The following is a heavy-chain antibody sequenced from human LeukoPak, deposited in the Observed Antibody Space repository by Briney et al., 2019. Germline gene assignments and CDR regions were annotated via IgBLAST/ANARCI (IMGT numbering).Heavy chain of an antibody. V-gene: IGHV7-4-1*02. CDR3: AREAAWEQLALGY. Sequence: GASVKVSCKASGYTFTSYAMNWVRQAPGKGLEWMGWINTNTGNPPYAQGFTGRFVFSLNTSVSTAYLQISSLKAEDTAVYYCAREAAWEQLALGYWGQGTLVTVSS. J-gene: IGHJ4*02. CDR2: INTNTGNP. D-gene: IGHD6-13*01. CDR1: GYTFTSYA.